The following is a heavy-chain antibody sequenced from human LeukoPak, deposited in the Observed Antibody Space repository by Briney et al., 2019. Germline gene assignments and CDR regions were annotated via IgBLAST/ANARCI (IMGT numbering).Heavy chain of an antibody. V-gene: IGHV3-48*03. CDR2: ISSSGSTI. D-gene: IGHD2-8*02. J-gene: IGHJ4*02. Sequence: GWSLRLSCTACGFSFSSYEMNWVRQAPGKGLEWVSYISSSGSTIYYADSVKGRFTISRDNAKNSLYLQMGSLRVEDTAVYYCARDLESTALYYFDYWGQGTLVTVSS. CDR1: GFSFSSYE. CDR3: ARDLESTALYYFDY.